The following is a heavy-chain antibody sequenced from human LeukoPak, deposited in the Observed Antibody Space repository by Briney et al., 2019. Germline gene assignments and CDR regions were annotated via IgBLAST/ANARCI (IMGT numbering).Heavy chain of an antibody. D-gene: IGHD3-22*01. Sequence: GGSLRLSCAASGFTVSSNYMHWVRQAPGKGLEWVSVIYTGGSTFYADSVKGRFTISRDNSKNTLYLQMNSLRGEDTAVYYCARDRIYDSNKQGWFDPWGQGTLVTVSS. CDR3: ARDRIYDSNKQGWFDP. CDR2: IYTGGST. J-gene: IGHJ5*02. CDR1: GFTVSSNY. V-gene: IGHV3-66*01.